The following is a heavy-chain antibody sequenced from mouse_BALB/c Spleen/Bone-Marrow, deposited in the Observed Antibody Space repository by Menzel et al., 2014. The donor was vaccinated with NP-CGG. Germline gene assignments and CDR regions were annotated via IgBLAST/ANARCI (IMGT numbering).Heavy chain of an antibody. V-gene: IGHV7-3*02. D-gene: IGHD1-1*01. CDR3: ARDENYDIYWYFDV. CDR1: GFTFTDYY. CDR2: IRNKANGYTI. Sequence: EVMLVESGGGLVQPGGSLRLSCATSGFTFTDYYMSWVRQTPGKALEWLGFIRNKANGYTIDYSVSVKGRFTISRDNSQSILYLQMNTLRAEDSATYYCARDENYDIYWYFDVWGAGTTVTVSS. J-gene: IGHJ1*01.